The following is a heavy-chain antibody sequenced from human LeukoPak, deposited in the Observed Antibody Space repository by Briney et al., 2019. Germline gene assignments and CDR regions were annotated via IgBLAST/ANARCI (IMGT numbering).Heavy chain of an antibody. Sequence: ASVKVSCKASGYTFTGYYMHWVRQAPGQGLEWMGRINPNSGGTNYAQKFQGRVTMTRDTSISTAYMELSRLRSDDTALYYCAREAGYGSGSYVWDYYYYMDVWGKGTTVTVSS. J-gene: IGHJ6*03. D-gene: IGHD3-10*01. CDR1: GYTFTGYY. V-gene: IGHV1-2*06. CDR3: AREAGYGSGSYVWDYYYYMDV. CDR2: INPNSGGT.